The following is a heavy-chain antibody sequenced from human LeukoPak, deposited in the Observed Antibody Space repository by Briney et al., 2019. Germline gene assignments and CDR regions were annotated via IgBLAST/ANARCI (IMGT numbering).Heavy chain of an antibody. J-gene: IGHJ4*02. D-gene: IGHD3-22*01. CDR3: AKDLDSTGYYSYNY. V-gene: IGHV3-23*01. CDR2: IGTNPAAT. CDR1: GLMFSNYA. Sequence: GGSLRLSCVASGLMFSNYAVNWVRQAPGKGLEWVALIGTNPAATHYPDSVQGRFTISRDNSRNTLYLQMNSLRVEDTAIYYCAKDLDSTGYYSYNYWGQGTLVTVSS.